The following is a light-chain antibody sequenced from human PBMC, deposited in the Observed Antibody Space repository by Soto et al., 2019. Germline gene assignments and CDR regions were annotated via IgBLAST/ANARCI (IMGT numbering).Light chain of an antibody. CDR1: TSDVGGYDY. CDR3: YSFNTGSTLYV. V-gene: IGLV2-14*01. CDR2: EVS. Sequence: QSALTQPASVSGSPGQSITISCTGTTSDVGGYDYVSWYQQHPGQAPKLLIYEVSNRPSGVSHRFSGSTSGNTAALSISGLQAADEADDYCYSFNTGSTLYVFGTGTKLTVL. J-gene: IGLJ1*01.